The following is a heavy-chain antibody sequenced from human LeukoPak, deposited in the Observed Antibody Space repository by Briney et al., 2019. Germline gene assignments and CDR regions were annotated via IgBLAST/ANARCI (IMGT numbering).Heavy chain of an antibody. CDR1: GFTFSSYE. CDR2: ISSSGSTI. V-gene: IGHV3-48*03. D-gene: IGHD3-16*02. Sequence: GGSLRLSCAASGFTFSSYEMNWVRQAPGKGLEWVSYISSSGSTIYYADSVKGRFTISRDNAKNSLYLQMNSLRAEDTAGYYCARGGRGLSPPIDAFDIWGQGTMVTVSS. J-gene: IGHJ3*02. CDR3: ARGGRGLSPPIDAFDI.